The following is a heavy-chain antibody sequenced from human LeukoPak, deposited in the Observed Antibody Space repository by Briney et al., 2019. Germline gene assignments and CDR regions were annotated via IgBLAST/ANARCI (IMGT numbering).Heavy chain of an antibody. CDR1: GGSISSYY. V-gene: IGHV4-59*12. J-gene: IGHJ3*02. CDR3: ARDKDRYYYDSSGYSDAFDI. D-gene: IGHD3-22*01. Sequence: NPSETLSLTCTVSGGSISSYYWSWIRQPPGKGLEWIGYIYYSESTYYNPSLKSRVTISVDTSKNQFSLKLSSVTAADTAVYYCARDKDRYYYDSSGYSDAFDIWGQGTMVTVSS. CDR2: IYYSEST.